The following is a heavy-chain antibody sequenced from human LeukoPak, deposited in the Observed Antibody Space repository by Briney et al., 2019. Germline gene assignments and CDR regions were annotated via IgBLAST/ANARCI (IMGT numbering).Heavy chain of an antibody. J-gene: IGHJ4*02. V-gene: IGHV3-53*01. CDR2: VYSSGSI. CDR1: GFAVRTNY. Sequence: GGSLRLSCAASGFAVRTNYMTWIRLAPGQGLEWVSIVYSSGSIYYADSVKGRFTISRDNSKNTLYLQMSSLRAEDTAVYYCARLESYDSSGHYRGYFYLCGQGTLVTVSS. CDR3: ARLESYDSSGHYRGYFYL. D-gene: IGHD3-22*01.